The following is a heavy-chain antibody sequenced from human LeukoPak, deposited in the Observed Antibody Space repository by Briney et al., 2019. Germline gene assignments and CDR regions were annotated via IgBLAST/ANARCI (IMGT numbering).Heavy chain of an antibody. CDR2: LYSGGFT. Sequence: PGGSLRVSCAASGFTVSSYYMNWVRQAPGKGLEWVSVLYSGGFTYYADSVKGRFTISRDDSKNTLSLQMNSLSLGDTAVYYCARGHGSDAFDIWGQGTMVIVSS. J-gene: IGHJ3*02. CDR3: ARGHGSDAFDI. CDR1: GFTVSSYY. V-gene: IGHV3-53*01.